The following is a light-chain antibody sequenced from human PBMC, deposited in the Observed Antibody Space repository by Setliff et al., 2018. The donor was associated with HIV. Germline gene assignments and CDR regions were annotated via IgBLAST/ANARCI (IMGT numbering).Light chain of an antibody. V-gene: IGLV2-14*01. CDR2: EVS. CDR3: SSYTSSNTLV. Sequence: QSVLTQPASVSGSPGRSITISCTGTSSDVGGYNSVSWYQQHPGKAPKLMIYEVSNRPSGVSNRFSGSKSGNTASLTISGLQAEDEADYYCSSYTSSNTLVFGTGTKVTVL. J-gene: IGLJ1*01. CDR1: SSDVGGYNS.